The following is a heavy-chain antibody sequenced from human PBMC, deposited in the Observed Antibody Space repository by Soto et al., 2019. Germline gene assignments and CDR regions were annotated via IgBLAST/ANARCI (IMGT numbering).Heavy chain of an antibody. CDR3: ARSVGGGDWFDP. J-gene: IGHJ5*02. D-gene: IGHD2-21*01. V-gene: IGHV4-31*03. CDR2: IYYSGST. Sequence: QVQLQESGPGLVKPSQTLSLTCTVSGGSISSGGYYWSWIRQHPGKDLEWIGYIYYSGSTYYNPALKTRVTISVDTSKNQFTLKLSSVTAADTAVYYCARSVGGGDWFDPWGQGTLVTVSS. CDR1: GGSISSGGYY.